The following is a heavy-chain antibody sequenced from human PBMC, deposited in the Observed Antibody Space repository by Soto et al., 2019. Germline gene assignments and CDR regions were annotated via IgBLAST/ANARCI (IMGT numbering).Heavy chain of an antibody. J-gene: IGHJ4*02. Sequence: PGRPLRQSCAASGFTFSNSAMTWVLQALGKGPEWVSSIGRTNNTHYADSVKGRFAISRDNSQNTLYLQMNSLTAEDTAVYFCAKVDAYRYRTDHWGQRTLVTVSS. CDR1: GFTFSNSA. V-gene: IGHV3-23*01. D-gene: IGHD3-16*02. CDR3: AKVDAYRYRTDH. CDR2: IGRTNNT.